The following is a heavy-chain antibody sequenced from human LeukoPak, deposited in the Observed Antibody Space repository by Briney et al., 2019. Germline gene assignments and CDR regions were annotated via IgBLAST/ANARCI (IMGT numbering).Heavy chain of an antibody. V-gene: IGHV3-23*01. J-gene: IGHJ3*02. Sequence: GGXXRLSCAASGFTFSSYWMHWVRQAPGKGLEWVSAISGSGGSTYYADSVKGRFTISRDNSKNTLYLQMNSLRAEDTAVYYCVKDSYDSSGYYPPGAFDIWGQGTMVTVSS. CDR2: ISGSGGST. D-gene: IGHD3-22*01. CDR3: VKDSYDSSGYYPPGAFDI. CDR1: GFTFSSYW.